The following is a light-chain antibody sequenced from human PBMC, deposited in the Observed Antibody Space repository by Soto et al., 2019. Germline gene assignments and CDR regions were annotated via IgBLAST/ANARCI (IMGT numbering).Light chain of an antibody. J-gene: IGKJ4*01. Sequence: DIQVTQSPSSVSASVGDRVTITCRATRDISRWLAWYQQKPGKAPKLVIYDASNLETGVPSRFSGSGSGTDFTLTISSLHPEDVATYYCQLYDTVPPTFGGGTRVELK. CDR3: QLYDTVPPT. CDR1: RDISRW. CDR2: DAS. V-gene: IGKV1-33*01.